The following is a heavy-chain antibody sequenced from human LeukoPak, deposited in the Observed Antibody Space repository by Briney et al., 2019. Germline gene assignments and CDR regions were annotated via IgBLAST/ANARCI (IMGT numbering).Heavy chain of an antibody. CDR1: GGSISSYY. D-gene: IGHD3-10*01. Sequence: SETLSLTCTVSGGSISSYYWSWIRQPPGKGLEWIGYIYYSGSTNYNPSLKSRVTISVDTSKNQFSLKLSSVTAADTAVYYCARHLITTQGDWFDPWGQGTLVTVSS. CDR2: IYYSGST. CDR3: ARHLITTQGDWFDP. J-gene: IGHJ5*02. V-gene: IGHV4-59*08.